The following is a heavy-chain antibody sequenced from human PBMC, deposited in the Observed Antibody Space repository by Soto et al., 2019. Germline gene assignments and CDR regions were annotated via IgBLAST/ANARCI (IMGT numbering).Heavy chain of an antibody. CDR3: ARGGRDDFWTGPDYHYYMDV. V-gene: IGHV4-59*01. CDR1: GGSISSYY. Sequence: SETLSLTCTVSGGSISSYYWSWIRQPPGKGLEWIGYIYYSGSTNYNPSLKSRVTISVDTSKNQFSLKLSSVTAADTAVYYCARGGRDDFWTGPDYHYYMDVWGKGTTVTVSS. D-gene: IGHD3-3*01. CDR2: IYYSGST. J-gene: IGHJ6*03.